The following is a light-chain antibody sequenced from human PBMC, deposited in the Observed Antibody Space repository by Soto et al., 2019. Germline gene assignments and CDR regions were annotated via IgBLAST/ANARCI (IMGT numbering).Light chain of an antibody. CDR3: QPYNNWPWT. CDR2: RAS. J-gene: IGKJ1*01. V-gene: IGKV3-15*01. CDR1: QSLSGN. Sequence: EIEITQSPAPLAGSPGETGTLSCRASQSLSGNLAWYQQKPGQAPRLLIFRASTRATGVTARFSGSGSGTDFTLTISSLQSEDFAVYYCQPYNNWPWTFGQGTKVDIK.